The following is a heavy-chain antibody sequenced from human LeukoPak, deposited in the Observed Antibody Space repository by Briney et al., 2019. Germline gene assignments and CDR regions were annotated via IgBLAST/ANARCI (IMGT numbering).Heavy chain of an antibody. CDR3: ASLHSSGSYVNTDV. CDR1: GGSISGYY. CDR2: VSDIGST. D-gene: IGHD6-19*01. J-gene: IGHJ6*02. Sequence: SETLSLTCTVSGGSISGYYWSWIRQPPGKGLEWIGYVSDIGSTNYNPSLKSRVTISVDTSKNQFSLKLSSVTAADTAVYYCASLHSSGSYVNTDVWGQGTTVTVSS. V-gene: IGHV4-59*01.